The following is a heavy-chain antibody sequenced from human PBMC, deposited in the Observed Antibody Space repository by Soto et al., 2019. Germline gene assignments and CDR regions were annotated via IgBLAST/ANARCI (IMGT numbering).Heavy chain of an antibody. V-gene: IGHV1-18*01. D-gene: IGHD6-13*01. Sequence: ASVKVSCKASGYTFTSYGISWVRQAPGQGLEWMGWISAYNGNTNYAQKFQGRVTMTRDTSTSTVYMELRSLRSDDTAVYYCASGPRSIAAAGRPWIDYWGQGTLVTVSS. CDR2: ISAYNGNT. J-gene: IGHJ4*02. CDR3: ASGPRSIAAAGRPWIDY. CDR1: GYTFTSYG.